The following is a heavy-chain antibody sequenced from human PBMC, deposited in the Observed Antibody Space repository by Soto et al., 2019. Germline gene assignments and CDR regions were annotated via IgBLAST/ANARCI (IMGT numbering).Heavy chain of an antibody. CDR3: ARLSISWYYFDY. CDR1: GGPINNYY. Sequence: ASETLSLTCTVSGGPINNYYWSWIRQPAGKGLEWLGRIYTSGGTNYNPSLKSRLSMSIDKSKNHFSLRLTSVTAADTAVYYCARLSISWYYFDYWGPGTLVTVSS. CDR2: IYTSGGT. D-gene: IGHD6-13*01. J-gene: IGHJ4*02. V-gene: IGHV4-4*07.